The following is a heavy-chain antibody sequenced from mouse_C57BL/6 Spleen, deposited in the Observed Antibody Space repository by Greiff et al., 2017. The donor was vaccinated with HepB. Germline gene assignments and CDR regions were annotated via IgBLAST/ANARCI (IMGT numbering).Heavy chain of an antibody. D-gene: IGHD4-1*01. J-gene: IGHJ4*01. CDR2: ISDGGSYT. CDR1: GFTFSSYA. CDR3: AREGGTIRIYYAMDY. Sequence: EVHLVESGGGLVKPGGSLKLSCAASGFTFSSYAMSWVRQTPEKRLEWVATISDGGSYTYYPDNVKGRFTISRDNAKNNLYLQMSQLKSEDTAMYYWAREGGTIRIYYAMDYWGQGTSVTVSS. V-gene: IGHV5-4*01.